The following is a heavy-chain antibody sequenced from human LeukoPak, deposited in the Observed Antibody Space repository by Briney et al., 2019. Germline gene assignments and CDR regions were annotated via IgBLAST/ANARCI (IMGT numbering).Heavy chain of an antibody. CDR3: AKDVYGSGTPRWFDP. CDR1: GFTFSSYS. CDR2: IGISSSTI. V-gene: IGHV3-48*01. J-gene: IGHJ5*02. Sequence: GGSLRLSCAASGFTFSSYSMNWVRQAPGKGLEWVSYIGISSSTIDYADSVKSRFTISRDYAKNSLYLQMNSLRAEDTAVYYCAKDVYGSGTPRWFDPWGQGTLVTVSS. D-gene: IGHD3-10*01.